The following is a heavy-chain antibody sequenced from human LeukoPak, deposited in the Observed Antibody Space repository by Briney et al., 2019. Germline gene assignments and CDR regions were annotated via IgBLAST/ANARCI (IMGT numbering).Heavy chain of an antibody. Sequence: ASVKVSFNASGHTFTDYYMHWVRQAHAQGQEWMGLVNPNSGDTNFAQKFQGRVTMTRDASVSTAYMDLSSLSSDDTALYYCATSHSSGWADYWGQGTLVTVSS. V-gene: IGHV1-2*02. CDR3: ATSHSSGWADY. CDR1: GHTFTDYY. CDR2: VNPNSGDT. J-gene: IGHJ4*02. D-gene: IGHD6-19*01.